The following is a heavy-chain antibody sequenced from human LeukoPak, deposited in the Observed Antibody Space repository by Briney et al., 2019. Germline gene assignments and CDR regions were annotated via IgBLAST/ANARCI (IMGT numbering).Heavy chain of an antibody. CDR3: SRRFDC. CDR2: IDGSGDTI. CDR1: GFTFTDYS. V-gene: IGHV3-48*02. J-gene: IGHJ4*02. Sequence: PGGSLRLSCAPSGFTFTDYSMNWVRQAPGKGLEWVSYIDGSGDTIYYADSVKGRFTISRDNAKNSLDLQMNSLRDEDTAVYYCSRRFDCWGQGTLVTVSS.